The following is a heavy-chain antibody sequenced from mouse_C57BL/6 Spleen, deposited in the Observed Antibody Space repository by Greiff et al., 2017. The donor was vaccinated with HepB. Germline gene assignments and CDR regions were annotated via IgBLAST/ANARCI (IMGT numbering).Heavy chain of an antibody. Sequence: QVHVKQPGAELVKPGASVKMSCKASGYTFTSYWITWVKQRPGQGLEWIGDIYPGSGSTNYNEKFKSKATLTVDTSSSTAYMQLSSLTSEDSAVYYCARGYLYAMDYWGQGTSVTVSS. V-gene: IGHV1-55*01. CDR1: GYTFTSYW. CDR3: ARGYLYAMDY. J-gene: IGHJ4*01. CDR2: IYPGSGST.